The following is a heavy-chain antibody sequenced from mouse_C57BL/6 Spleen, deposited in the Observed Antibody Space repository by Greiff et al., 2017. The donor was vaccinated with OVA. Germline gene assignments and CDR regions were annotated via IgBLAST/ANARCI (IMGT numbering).Heavy chain of an antibody. D-gene: IGHD1-1*01. V-gene: IGHV1-80*01. CDR3: ARTGSSPAWFAY. CDR1: GYAFSSYW. CDR2: IYPGDGDT. J-gene: IGHJ3*01. Sequence: QVQLKQSGAELVKPGASVKISCKASGYAFSSYWMNWVKQRPGKGLEWIGQIYPGDGDTNYNGKFKGKATLTADKSSSTAYMQLSSLTSEDSAVYSCARTGSSPAWFAYWGQGTLVTVSA.